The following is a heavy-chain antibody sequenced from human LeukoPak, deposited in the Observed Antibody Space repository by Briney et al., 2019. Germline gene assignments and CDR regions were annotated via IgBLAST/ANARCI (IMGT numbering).Heavy chain of an antibody. J-gene: IGHJ4*02. CDR1: GFTFSSYE. CDR2: ISSSSSTI. CDR3: ARDGRRWLQLALYYFDY. Sequence: GGSLRLSCAASGFTFSSYEMNWVRQAPGKGLDWVSYISSSSSTIYYADSVKGRFTISGDNAKNSLYLQMNSLRAEDTAVYYCARDGRRWLQLALYYFDYWGQGTLVTVSS. D-gene: IGHD5-24*01. V-gene: IGHV3-48*01.